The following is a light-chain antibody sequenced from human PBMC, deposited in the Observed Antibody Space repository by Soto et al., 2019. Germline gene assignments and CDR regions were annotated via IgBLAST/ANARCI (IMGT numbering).Light chain of an antibody. Sequence: DIQMTQSPSSLSASVGDRVTITCRASQSVSPYLSWYQQKPGKAPQLLIYGAFNLQIGVPSRFSGSGSGTDFTLTISSLQPEDFATYYCQQNFNTPLTFGGGTKVAI. V-gene: IGKV1-39*01. J-gene: IGKJ4*01. CDR1: QSVSPY. CDR2: GAF. CDR3: QQNFNTPLT.